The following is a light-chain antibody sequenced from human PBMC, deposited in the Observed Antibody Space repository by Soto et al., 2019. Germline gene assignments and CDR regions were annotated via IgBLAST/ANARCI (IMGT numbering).Light chain of an antibody. V-gene: IGKV3-15*01. CDR3: QRYNNWPLT. J-gene: IGKJ4*01. CDR1: QSVSRY. Sequence: EIVMTQSPATLSVSPGERATLSCRASQSVSRYLAWYHHKPGQTPRLLIYDTSARATGVPARFSGSRSGPEFTLTINSLQSEDFAIYYCQRYNNWPLTFGGGTKVDIK. CDR2: DTS.